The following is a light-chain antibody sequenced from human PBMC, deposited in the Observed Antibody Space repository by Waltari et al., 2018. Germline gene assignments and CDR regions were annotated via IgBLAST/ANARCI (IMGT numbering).Light chain of an antibody. CDR2: DVT. J-gene: IGLJ2*01. Sequence: QSALAQPASVSGSTGQSIPISCPGTRSAVGGYPHVSWYQQYPGKVPKLLIYDVTIRPSGVSNRFSGSKSGNTASLTISGLQAEDEADYYCASYTSSNTLVFGVGTTLTVL. V-gene: IGLV2-14*03. CDR3: ASYTSSNTLV. CDR1: RSAVGGYPH.